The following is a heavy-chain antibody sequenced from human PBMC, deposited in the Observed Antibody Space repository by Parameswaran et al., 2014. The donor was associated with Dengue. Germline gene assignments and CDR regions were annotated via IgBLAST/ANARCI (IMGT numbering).Heavy chain of an antibody. CDR2: IYHSGST. J-gene: IGHJ4*02. V-gene: IGHV4-4*02. CDR3: ASRYCSSTSCSGYFDY. Sequence: RWIRQPPGKGLEWIGEIYHSGSTNYNPSLKSRVTISVDKSKNQFSLKLSSVTAADTAVYYCASRYCSSTSCSGYFDYWGQGTLVTVSS. D-gene: IGHD2-2*01.